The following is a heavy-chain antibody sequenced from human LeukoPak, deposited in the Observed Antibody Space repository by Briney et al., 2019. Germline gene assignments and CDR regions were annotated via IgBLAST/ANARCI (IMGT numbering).Heavy chain of an antibody. CDR3: AKDSGSRRSFLHY. Sequence: AGGSLRLSCAASGFTFSSYAMSWVRQAPGKGLGWVSAIWKMGGKTYYADSVKGRFTLSRDNSKNTPYLQMNCLRTEQTAVYYCAKDSGSRRSFLHYWGQGTLVTVSS. J-gene: IGHJ4*02. D-gene: IGHD1-26*01. V-gene: IGHV3-23*01. CDR1: GFTFSSYA. CDR2: IWKMGGKT.